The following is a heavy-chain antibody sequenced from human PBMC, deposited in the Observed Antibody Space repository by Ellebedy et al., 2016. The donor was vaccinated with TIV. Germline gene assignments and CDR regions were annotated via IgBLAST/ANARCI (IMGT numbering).Heavy chain of an antibody. D-gene: IGHD1-26*01. Sequence: SLKISXAASGFTFSSYGMHWVRQAPGKGLEWVAVIWYDGSYKYYLDSVKGRFTISRDNSKNTLYLQMNSLRVEDTAVYYCARGSQFRNWLDPWGQGTLVTVSS. J-gene: IGHJ5*02. CDR1: GFTFSSYG. CDR3: ARGSQFRNWLDP. V-gene: IGHV3-33*01. CDR2: IWYDGSYK.